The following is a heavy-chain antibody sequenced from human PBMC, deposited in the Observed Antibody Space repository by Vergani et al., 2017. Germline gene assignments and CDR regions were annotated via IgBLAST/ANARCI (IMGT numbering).Heavy chain of an antibody. CDR1: GFTFSSYA. Sequence: VQLVESGGGLVKPGGSLRLSCAASGFTFSSYAMSWARQAPGKGLEWVSAISGSRGSTYYADSVKGRFTISRDNSKNTLYLQMNSLRAEDTAVYYCAKGHHYSVSYIRYFDYWGQGTLVTVSS. J-gene: IGHJ4*02. CDR2: ISGSRGST. V-gene: IGHV3-23*04. CDR3: AKGHHYSVSYIRYFDY. D-gene: IGHD1-26*01.